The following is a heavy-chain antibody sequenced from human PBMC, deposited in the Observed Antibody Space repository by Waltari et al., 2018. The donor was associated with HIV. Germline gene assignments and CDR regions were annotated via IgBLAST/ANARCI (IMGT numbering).Heavy chain of an antibody. CDR2: IYTSGST. CDR3: AISSFGYGGGDYFDY. V-gene: IGHV4-4*07. D-gene: IGHD4-17*01. J-gene: IGHJ4*02. Sequence: QVQLQESGPGLVKPSETLSLTCTVSGGSISSYYWSWIRQPAGKGLEWIGRIYTSGSTNYHPSLKSRVTMSVDTSKNQFSLKLSSVTAADTAVYYCAISSFGYGGGDYFDYWGQGTLVTVSS. CDR1: GGSISSYY.